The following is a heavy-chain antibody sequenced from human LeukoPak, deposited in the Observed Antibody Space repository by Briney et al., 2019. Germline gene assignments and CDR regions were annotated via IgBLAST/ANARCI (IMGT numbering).Heavy chain of an antibody. CDR3: VRASYHYDF. J-gene: IGHJ4*02. Sequence: AGGSLRLPCEASGFTFSSHSMYWVRQAPGKGLVWVSRISGDGSSTNYADSVKGRFITSRDNAKNTLYLQMDSLRAEDTALYYCVRASYHYDFWGQGTLVTVSS. CDR2: ISGDGSST. V-gene: IGHV3-74*01. CDR1: GFTFSSHS.